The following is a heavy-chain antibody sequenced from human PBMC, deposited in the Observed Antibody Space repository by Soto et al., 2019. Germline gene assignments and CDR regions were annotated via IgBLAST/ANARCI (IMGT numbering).Heavy chain of an antibody. V-gene: IGHV3-48*01. Sequence: GSRRLSCAASGCTCRKYSMNCVRQAPGKGLEWVSYISSSSSTIYYADSVKGRFTISRDNAKNSLYLQMNSLRAEDTAVYYCARDSWGIAVAGIFDYWGQGTLVTVSS. J-gene: IGHJ4*02. CDR3: ARDSWGIAVAGIFDY. CDR1: GCTCRKYS. CDR2: ISSSSSTI. D-gene: IGHD6-19*01.